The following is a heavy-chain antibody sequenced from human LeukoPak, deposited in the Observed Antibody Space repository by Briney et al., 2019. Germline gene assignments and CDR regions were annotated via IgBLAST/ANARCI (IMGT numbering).Heavy chain of an antibody. CDR3: ARGRGGKYCSGGSCYSYDYYYYYMDV. CDR2: IIPIFGTA. J-gene: IGHJ6*03. V-gene: IGHV1-69*06. CDR1: GYTFTSYG. Sequence: ASVKVSFKASGYTFTSYGISWVRQAPGQGLKWMGGIIPIFGTANYAQKFQGRVTITADKSTSTAYMELSSLRSEDTAVYYCARGRGGKYCSGGSCYSYDYYYYYMDVWGKGTTVTVSS. D-gene: IGHD2-15*01.